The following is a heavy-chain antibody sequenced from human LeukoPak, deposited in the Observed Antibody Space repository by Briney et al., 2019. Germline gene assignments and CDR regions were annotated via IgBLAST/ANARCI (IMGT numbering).Heavy chain of an antibody. Sequence: SVKVSCKASGGTFSSYAISWVRQAPGQGLEWMGRIIPILGIANYAQKLQGRVTITADKSTSTAYMEPSSLRSEDTAVYYCATHLLAAPTRNDYWGQGTLVTVSS. CDR3: ATHLLAAPTRNDY. V-gene: IGHV1-69*04. CDR2: IIPILGIA. D-gene: IGHD6-25*01. J-gene: IGHJ4*02. CDR1: GGTFSSYA.